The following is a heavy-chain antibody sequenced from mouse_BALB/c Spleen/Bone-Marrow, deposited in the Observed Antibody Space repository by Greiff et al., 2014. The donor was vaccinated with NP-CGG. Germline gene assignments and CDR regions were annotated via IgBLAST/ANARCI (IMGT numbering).Heavy chain of an antibody. Sequence: LVESGAELVRPGAPVKLSCKASGYTFTSYWINWVRQRPGQGLEWIGNIYPSDSYTNYNQKSKDKATLTVDKSSSTAYMQLGSPTSEDSAVYYCTRGDYYGSSSFAYWGQGTLVTVSA. CDR1: GYTFTSYW. CDR2: IYPSDSYT. CDR3: TRGDYYGSSSFAY. J-gene: IGHJ3*01. V-gene: IGHV1-69*02. D-gene: IGHD1-1*01.